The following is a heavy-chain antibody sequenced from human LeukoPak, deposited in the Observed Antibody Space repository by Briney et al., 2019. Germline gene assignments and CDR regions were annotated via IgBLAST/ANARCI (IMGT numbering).Heavy chain of an antibody. CDR3: AKGSSLYVDY. CDR1: GFSVTTYA. Sequence: GGSLRLSCAASGFSVTTYAMHWVRQAPGKGLEWVSGISWNSGSIGYADSVKGRFTISRDNAKNSLYLQMNSLRAEDTALYYCAKGSSLYVDYWGQGTLVTVSS. J-gene: IGHJ4*02. V-gene: IGHV3-9*01. D-gene: IGHD6-13*01. CDR2: ISWNSGSI.